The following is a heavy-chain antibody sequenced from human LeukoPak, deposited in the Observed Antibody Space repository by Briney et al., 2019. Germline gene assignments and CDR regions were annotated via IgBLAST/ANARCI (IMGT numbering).Heavy chain of an antibody. D-gene: IGHD2-15*01. Sequence: GASVKVSCKASGGTFSSYAISWVRQAPGQGLEWMGRIIPILGTANYAQKFQGRVTITTDESTSIAYMELSSLRSEDTAVYYCARGGYCSGGSCYFHFDYWGQGTLVTVSS. J-gene: IGHJ4*02. V-gene: IGHV1-69*11. CDR2: IIPILGTA. CDR3: ARGGYCSGGSCYFHFDY. CDR1: GGTFSSYA.